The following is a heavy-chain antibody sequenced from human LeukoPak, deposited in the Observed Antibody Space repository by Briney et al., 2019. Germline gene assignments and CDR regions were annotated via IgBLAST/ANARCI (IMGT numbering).Heavy chain of an antibody. V-gene: IGHV3-23*01. CDR3: AKGAEIDH. CDR2: MTGPADTT. CDR1: GFNFNNFA. Sequence: GGSLRLSCAASGFNFNNFAMSWVRQAPGRGLEWLSAMTGPADTTYYAESVKGRFTISRDYSKSMVFLQMNSLRVEDTAIYYCAKGAEIDHWGQGTLVTVSS. J-gene: IGHJ4*02.